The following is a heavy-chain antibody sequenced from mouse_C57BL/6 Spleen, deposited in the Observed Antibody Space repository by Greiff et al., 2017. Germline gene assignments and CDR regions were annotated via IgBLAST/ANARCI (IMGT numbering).Heavy chain of an antibody. Sequence: QVQLQQPGAELVMPGASVKLSCKASGYTFTSYWMHWVKQRPGPGLEWIGEIDPSDSYTNYNQKFKGKSTLTVDKSSRTAYMQLSSLTAEDSAVYYCARSSETTVVSPVAYWGQGTLVTVSA. CDR2: IDPSDSYT. D-gene: IGHD1-1*01. CDR1: GYTFTSYW. V-gene: IGHV1-69*01. CDR3: ARSSETTVVSPVAY. J-gene: IGHJ3*01.